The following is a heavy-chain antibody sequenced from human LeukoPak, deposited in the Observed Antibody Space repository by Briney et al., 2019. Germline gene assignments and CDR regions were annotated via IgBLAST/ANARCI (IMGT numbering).Heavy chain of an antibody. J-gene: IGHJ1*01. V-gene: IGHV3-74*01. CDR1: GSTFSTYW. CDR2: INTDGSIT. CDR3: ARAPPSVGEATSEYFQD. D-gene: IGHD1-26*01. Sequence: PGGSLRLSCAASGSTFSTYWMHWVRQAPGKGLLWVSRINTDGSITNYADSVKGRFTISRDNAKNTLYLQMNSLRSEDTAVYYCARAPPSVGEATSEYFQDWGQGTLVTVSS.